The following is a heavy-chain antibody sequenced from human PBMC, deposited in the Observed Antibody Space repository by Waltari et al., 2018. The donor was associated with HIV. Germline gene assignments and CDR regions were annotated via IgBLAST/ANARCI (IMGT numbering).Heavy chain of an antibody. CDR3: AHQISGQWLTPGH. V-gene: IGHV3-23*01. Sequence: EVQLLESVGGLVQPGESLRLSCSASGFAFNTHGMNWVRQAPGKGLEWVSAISVSSFIHTYYADSVKGRFTVSRDNSKSTVYLQMNSLRVEDTAVYYCAHQISGQWLTPGHWGRGTRVTVSS. CDR2: ISVSSFIHT. D-gene: IGHD6-19*01. J-gene: IGHJ4*02. CDR1: GFAFNTHG.